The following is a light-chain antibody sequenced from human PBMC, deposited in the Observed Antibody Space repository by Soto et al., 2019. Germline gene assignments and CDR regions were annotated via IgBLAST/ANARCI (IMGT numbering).Light chain of an antibody. CDR1: QDISKF. Sequence: DIQMTQSPSSLSASAGDRVTITCRASQDISKFLAWYQQKPGKVPRLLIYATSTFDSGVPSRFSGSGTGTDFPLTISSLQPEDVANYYCQNYNSAPWTFGQGTKVETK. CDR3: QNYNSAPWT. J-gene: IGKJ1*01. CDR2: ATS. V-gene: IGKV1-27*01.